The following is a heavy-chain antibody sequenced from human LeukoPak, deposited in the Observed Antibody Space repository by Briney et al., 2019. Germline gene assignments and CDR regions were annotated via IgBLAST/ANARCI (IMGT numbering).Heavy chain of an antibody. D-gene: IGHD7-27*01. Sequence: PSETLSLTCTVSGGSISSYYWSWIRQPPGKGLEWIGHIFSGGSTNYNPSLKSRVTISVDRSKNQFSLKLSSVTAADTAVYYCARDGDVSPGGCFDYWGQGTLVTVSS. CDR1: GGSISSYY. CDR3: ARDGDVSPGGCFDY. J-gene: IGHJ4*02. CDR2: IFSGGST. V-gene: IGHV4-59*01.